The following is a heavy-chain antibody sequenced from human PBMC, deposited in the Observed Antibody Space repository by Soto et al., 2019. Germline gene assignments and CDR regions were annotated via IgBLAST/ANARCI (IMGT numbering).Heavy chain of an antibody. D-gene: IGHD2-8*01. Sequence: ASVKVSSKASGYTFTSYYRHWLRQAPGQGLEWMGRINPSGGNTSYAQKFQGRVTMNRDTSTSTVYMELSSLRSEDTAVYYCAREARDGPEYYFDYWGQGTLVTVSS. CDR3: AREARDGPEYYFDY. CDR2: INPSGGNT. J-gene: IGHJ4*02. CDR1: GYTFTSYY. V-gene: IGHV1-46*01.